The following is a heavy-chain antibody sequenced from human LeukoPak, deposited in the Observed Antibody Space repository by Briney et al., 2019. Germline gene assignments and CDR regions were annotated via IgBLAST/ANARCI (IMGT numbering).Heavy chain of an antibody. CDR1: GFIFGSYV. Sequence: GGALRLSCDASGFIFGSYVMTWVRQAPGRGLEWVSGISGSGGNTYYADSVKGRFTISRDNSKKTLYLQINSLRVEDTALYFCARKAGGGGAPLDFWGQGTRVTVSS. D-gene: IGHD2-21*01. CDR3: ARKAGGGGAPLDF. J-gene: IGHJ4*02. V-gene: IGHV3-23*01. CDR2: ISGSGGNT.